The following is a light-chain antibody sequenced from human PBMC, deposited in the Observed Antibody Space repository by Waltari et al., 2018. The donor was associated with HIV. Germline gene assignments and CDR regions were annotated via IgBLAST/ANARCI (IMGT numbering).Light chain of an antibody. Sequence: QSALTQPASVSGFPGQSITISCTGSSSDVGSYNYVSWYQQHPGKAPKLLIYDVSKRHSGVSNRFAGSKSGNTASLTISGLQAEDEADYYCCSYAGSNTYLFGTGTEVTVL. CDR3: CSYAGSNTYL. CDR2: DVS. J-gene: IGLJ1*01. V-gene: IGLV2-23*02. CDR1: SSDVGSYNY.